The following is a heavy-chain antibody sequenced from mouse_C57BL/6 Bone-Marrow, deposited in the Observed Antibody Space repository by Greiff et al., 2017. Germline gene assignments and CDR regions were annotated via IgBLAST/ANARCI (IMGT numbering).Heavy chain of an antibody. CDR3: ARVVPYYYAMDE. V-gene: IGHV1-82*01. J-gene: IGHJ4*01. D-gene: IGHD1-1*02. CDR1: GYAFSSSW. Sequence: QVQLQQSGPELVKPGASVKISCKASGYAFSSSWMNWVKQRPGKGLEWIGRIYPGDGDTNYNGKFKGKATLTADKSSSTAYMQLSSLTSEDSAVYFCARVVPYYYAMDEWGQGTSVTVSS. CDR2: IYPGDGDT.